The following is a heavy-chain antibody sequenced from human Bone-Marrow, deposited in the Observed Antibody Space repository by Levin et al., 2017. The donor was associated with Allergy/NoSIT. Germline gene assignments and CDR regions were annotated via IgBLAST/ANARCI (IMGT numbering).Heavy chain of an antibody. D-gene: IGHD3-16*01. CDR3: TAYNSKDAYKF. Sequence: KAGGSLRLSCSASGFTFRNDWMSWVRQAPGKGLEWVGLIRNKIEGGTTDYAAPVKGRFTISRDDSKSTLYLQMNSLKTEDTAVYYCTAYNSKDAYKFWGQGTMVTVSS. V-gene: IGHV3-15*01. J-gene: IGHJ3*01. CDR1: GFTFRNDW. CDR2: IRNKIEGGTT.